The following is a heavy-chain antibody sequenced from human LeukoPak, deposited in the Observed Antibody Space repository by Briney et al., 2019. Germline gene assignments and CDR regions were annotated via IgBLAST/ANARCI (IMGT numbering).Heavy chain of an antibody. CDR1: GFTFSGYA. J-gene: IGHJ3*02. V-gene: IGHV3-23*01. CDR2: ISGSGGNT. D-gene: IGHD3-16*01. CDR3: AKDTNAYYSRGFDI. Sequence: GGSLSLSCVASGFTFSGYAMSWVRQAPGKGLEWVSAISGSGGNTHYVDSVKGRFTISRDNSKNTLCLQMDSLRAEDTAVYYCAKDTNAYYSRGFDIWGQGTVATVSS.